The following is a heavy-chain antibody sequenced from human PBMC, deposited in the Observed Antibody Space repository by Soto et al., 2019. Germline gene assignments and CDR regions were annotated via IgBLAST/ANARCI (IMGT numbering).Heavy chain of an antibody. CDR2: ISYDGSNK. J-gene: IGHJ4*02. CDR1: GFTFSSYG. CDR3: AKDQGRDETLDY. V-gene: IGHV3-30*18. Sequence: QVQLVESGGGVVQPGRSLRLSCAASGFTFSSYGMHWVRQAPGKGLEWVAVISYDGSNKYYADSVKGRFTISRDNSKNTLNLKMNSLRAEDTAVYYCAKDQGRDETLDYWGQGTLVTVSS.